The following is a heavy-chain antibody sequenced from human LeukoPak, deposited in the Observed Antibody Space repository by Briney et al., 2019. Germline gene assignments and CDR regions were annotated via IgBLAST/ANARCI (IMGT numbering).Heavy chain of an antibody. J-gene: IGHJ6*03. V-gene: IGHV4-61*02. Sequence: SETLSLTCTVSGGSISSGSYYWRWIRQPAGKGLEWIGRIYTSGSTNYNPSLKSRVTISVDTSKNQFSLKLSSVTAADTAVYYCARDLIQLWLGGYYYYMDVWGKGTTVTVSS. CDR1: GGSISSGSYY. CDR2: IYTSGST. CDR3: ARDLIQLWLGGYYYYMDV. D-gene: IGHD5-18*01.